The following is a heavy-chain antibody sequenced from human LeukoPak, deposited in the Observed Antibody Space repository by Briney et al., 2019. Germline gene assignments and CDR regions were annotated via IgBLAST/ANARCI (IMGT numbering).Heavy chain of an antibody. D-gene: IGHD6-6*01. CDR1: GFTFSSYE. CDR2: ISGSGSTI. Sequence: GGSPRLSCAASGFTFSSYEMNWVRQAPGKGLEWVSYISGSGSTIYYADSVKGRFTISRDNAKNSLYLQMNSLRAEDTAVYYCARYSSSSPFDYWGQGTLVTVSS. CDR3: ARYSSSSPFDY. J-gene: IGHJ4*02. V-gene: IGHV3-48*03.